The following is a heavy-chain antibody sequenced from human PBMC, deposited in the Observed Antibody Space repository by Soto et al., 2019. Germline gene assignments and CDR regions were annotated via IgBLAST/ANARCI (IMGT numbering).Heavy chain of an antibody. J-gene: IGHJ4*02. CDR2: ISSTSTYI. CDR3: TSEYCTGNSCYSRIFDY. D-gene: IGHD2-21*01. CDR1: GFTFSRYS. Sequence: GGSLRLSCEGSGFTFSRYSMNWVRQAPGKGLEWVASISSTSTYIYYGDFVKGRFSIARDNAKNSLYLQMDSLRDEDTALYYCTSEYCTGNSCYSRIFDYWGQGTLVTVSS. V-gene: IGHV3-21*01.